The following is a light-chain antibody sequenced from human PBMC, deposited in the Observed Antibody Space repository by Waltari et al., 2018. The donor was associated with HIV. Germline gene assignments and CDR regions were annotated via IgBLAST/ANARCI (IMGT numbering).Light chain of an antibody. CDR1: SRDVGGYNY. J-gene: IGLJ1*01. Sequence: QSALTQPASVSGSPGKSITISCTGTSRDVGGYNYVSWYQQHPGKAPNLMIYDVSKRPSGVSNRFSGSKSGNTASLTISGLQAEDEADYYCSSYTSSSTYVFGTGTKVTVL. V-gene: IGLV2-14*01. CDR2: DVS. CDR3: SSYTSSSTYV.